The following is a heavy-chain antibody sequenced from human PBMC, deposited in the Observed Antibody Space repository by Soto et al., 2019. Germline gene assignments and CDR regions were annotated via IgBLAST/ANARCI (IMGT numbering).Heavy chain of an antibody. V-gene: IGHV4-4*02. Sequence: SETLSLTCAVSGDSISSRNWWSGVRQPPGKGLEWIGEISHGGNTNYNPSLQSRVTISVDKSKNQFSLKLSSVTAADTAVYYCARDARGDEAPMDYWGQGTLVT. D-gene: IGHD3-10*01. CDR2: ISHGGNT. J-gene: IGHJ4*02. CDR3: ARDARGDEAPMDY. CDR1: GDSISSRNW.